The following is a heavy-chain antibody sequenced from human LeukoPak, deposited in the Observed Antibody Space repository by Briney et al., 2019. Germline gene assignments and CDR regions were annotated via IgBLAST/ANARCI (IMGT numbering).Heavy chain of an antibody. Sequence: SETLSLTCTVSGGSISSSSYYWGWIRQPPGKGLEWVGSIYYSGSTYYNPSLKSRVTISVDTSKNQFSLKLSSVTAADTAVYYCASLLMTADYWGQGTLVTVSS. V-gene: IGHV4-39*07. J-gene: IGHJ4*02. CDR3: ASLLMTADY. D-gene: IGHD2-21*02. CDR1: GGSISSSSYY. CDR2: IYYSGST.